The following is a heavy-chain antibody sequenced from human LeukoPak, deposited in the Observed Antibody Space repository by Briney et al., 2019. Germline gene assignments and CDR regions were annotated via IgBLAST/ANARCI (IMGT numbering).Heavy chain of an antibody. CDR3: AAEVVYDFWSGYPYYFDY. Sequence: ASVKVSCMASGFTFTSSAVQWVRQARGQRLEWIGWIVVGSGNTNYAQKFQERVTITRDMSTSTAYMELSSLRSEDTAVYYCAAEVVYDFWSGYPYYFDYWGQGTLVTVSS. CDR1: GFTFTSSA. D-gene: IGHD3-3*01. J-gene: IGHJ4*02. V-gene: IGHV1-58*01. CDR2: IVVGSGNT.